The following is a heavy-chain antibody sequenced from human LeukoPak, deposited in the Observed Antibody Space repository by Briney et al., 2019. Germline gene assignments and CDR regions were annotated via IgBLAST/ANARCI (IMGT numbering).Heavy chain of an antibody. CDR3: QSRFLEWLLDY. V-gene: IGHV3-48*01. D-gene: IGHD3-3*01. J-gene: IGHJ4*02. CDR1: GFTFSSYS. CDR2: ISGGSDTR. Sequence: GGSLRLSCAASGFTFSSYSMNWVRQSPGKGLEWLSYISGGSDTRYHADSLKGRFTISRDNAKNSLYLQMNSLRAEDTAVYYCQSRFLEWLLDYWGQGTLVTVSS.